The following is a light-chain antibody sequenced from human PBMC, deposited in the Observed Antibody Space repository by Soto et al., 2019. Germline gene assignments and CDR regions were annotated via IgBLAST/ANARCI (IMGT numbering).Light chain of an antibody. Sequence: QSVLTQPPSASGSPGQSVTISCTGTSSDVGRYNYISWYQQRPGKAPKLMIYEVNKRPSGVPDRFSGSKSGNTASLTVSGLQAEDEADYYCSSYAGSSNVFGTGTKVTVL. V-gene: IGLV2-8*01. CDR3: SSYAGSSNV. J-gene: IGLJ1*01. CDR1: SSDVGRYNY. CDR2: EVN.